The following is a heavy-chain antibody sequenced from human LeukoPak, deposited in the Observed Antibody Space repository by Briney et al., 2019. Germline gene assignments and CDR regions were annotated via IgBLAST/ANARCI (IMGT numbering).Heavy chain of an antibody. CDR1: GGSISSYY. J-gene: IGHJ4*02. D-gene: IGHD1-26*01. CDR3: AKDRSGSYYGFDY. Sequence: ETLSLTCTVSGGSISSYYWSWVRQAPGKGLEWVSGISGSGGSTYYADSVKGRFTISRDNSKNTLYLQMNSLRAEDTALYYCAKDRSGSYYGFDYWGQGTLVTVSS. V-gene: IGHV3-23*01. CDR2: ISGSGGST.